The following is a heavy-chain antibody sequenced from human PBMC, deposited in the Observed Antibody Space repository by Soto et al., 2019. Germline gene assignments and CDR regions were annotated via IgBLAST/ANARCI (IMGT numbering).Heavy chain of an antibody. D-gene: IGHD3-16*01. V-gene: IGHV1-69*06. CDR1: GGTFDSYA. Sequence: SVKVSCKASGGTFDSYAISWVRQAPGQGLEWMGGVIPMFLKSNYAQKFQGRVTITADKSTNTVYMEMNSLKSEDTAVYYCVRGGGEMANPPPYLYWGQGTQVTVS. CDR3: VRGGGEMANPPPYLY. J-gene: IGHJ4*02. CDR2: VIPMFLKS.